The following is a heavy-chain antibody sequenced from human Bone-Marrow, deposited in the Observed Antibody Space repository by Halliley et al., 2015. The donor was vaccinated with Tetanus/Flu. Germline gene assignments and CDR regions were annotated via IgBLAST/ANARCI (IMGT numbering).Heavy chain of an antibody. Sequence: SLRLSCAASGFTFSSHWMYWVRQAPGKGLEWVSRINTHGSTTNYADSVKGRFTISRDNANNMLYLQMNSLRADDTAVYYCVRDRAVTGDVWGQGTTVFVSS. V-gene: IGHV3-74*01. J-gene: IGHJ6*02. CDR2: INTHGSTT. CDR3: VRDRAVTGDV. D-gene: IGHD4-17*01. CDR1: GFTFSSHW.